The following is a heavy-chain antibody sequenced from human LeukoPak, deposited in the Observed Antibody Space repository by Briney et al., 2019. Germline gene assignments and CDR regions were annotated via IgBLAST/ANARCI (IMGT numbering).Heavy chain of an antibody. CDR1: GGSFSSSSYY. D-gene: IGHD2-15*01. CDR3: ARDPGSGGWFDP. V-gene: IGHV4-39*07. J-gene: IGHJ5*02. Sequence: SETLSLTCTVSGGSFSSSSYYWGWIRQPPGKGLEWIGSIYYSGSTYYNPSLKSRVTISVDTSKNQFSLKLSSVTAADTAVYYCARDPGSGGWFDPWGQGTLVTVSS. CDR2: IYYSGST.